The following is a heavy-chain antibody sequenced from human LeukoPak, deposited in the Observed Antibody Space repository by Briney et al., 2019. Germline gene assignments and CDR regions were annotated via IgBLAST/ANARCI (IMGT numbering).Heavy chain of an antibody. D-gene: IGHD3-10*01. CDR3: ARPVPSRLGWFDP. CDR1: GYSISSGYY. CDR2: IYHSGST. V-gene: IGHV4-38-2*02. Sequence: SETLSLTCTVSGYSISSGYYWGWIRQPPGKGLEWIGSIYHSGSTYHNPSLKSRVTISVDTSKNQFSLKLSSVTAADTAVYYCARPVPSRLGWFDPWGQGTLVPVSS. J-gene: IGHJ5*02.